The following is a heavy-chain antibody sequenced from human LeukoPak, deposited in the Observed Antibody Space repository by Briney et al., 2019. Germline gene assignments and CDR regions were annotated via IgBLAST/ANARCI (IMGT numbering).Heavy chain of an antibody. V-gene: IGHV3-11*01. CDR2: ISHSGSTI. CDR1: GFTFSDYY. Sequence: PGGSLRLSCAASGFTFSDYYMSWIRQAPGKGLEWISYISHSGSTIYYADSVKGRFTTSRDNAKNSLYLQMNSLRAEDTAVHYCARDRDYYDSSGLQYFQHWGQGTLVTVSS. CDR3: ARDRDYYDSSGLQYFQH. D-gene: IGHD3-22*01. J-gene: IGHJ1*01.